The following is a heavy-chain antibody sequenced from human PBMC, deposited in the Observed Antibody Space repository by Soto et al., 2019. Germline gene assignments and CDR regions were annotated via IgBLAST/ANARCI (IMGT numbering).Heavy chain of an antibody. CDR2: ISAYNGNT. D-gene: IGHD6-13*01. V-gene: IGHV1-18*01. CDR1: GYTFTSYG. Sequence: ASVKVSCKASGYTFTSYGISWVRQAPGQGLEWMGWISAYNGNTNYAQKLQGRVTMTTDTSTSTAYMELRSLRSDDTAVYYCAREDSSSWYNSYAMDVWGQGTTVTVS. J-gene: IGHJ6*02. CDR3: AREDSSSWYNSYAMDV.